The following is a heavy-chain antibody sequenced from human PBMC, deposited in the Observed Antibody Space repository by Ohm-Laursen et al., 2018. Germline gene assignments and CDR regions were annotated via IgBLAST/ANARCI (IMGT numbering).Heavy chain of an antibody. V-gene: IGHV3-74*03. CDR1: GFSFSTYW. CDR2: ISSDRTST. CDR3: TRGPPYYCSGGSCYTHYLDY. D-gene: IGHD2-15*01. J-gene: IGHJ4*02. Sequence: SLRLSCTAFGFSFSTYWMHWVRQVPGKGLVWVSRISSDRTSTTYADSVKGRFAISRDNAKNTVYLQMNSLRAEDTAVYYCTRGPPYYCSGGSCYTHYLDYWGQGALVTVSS.